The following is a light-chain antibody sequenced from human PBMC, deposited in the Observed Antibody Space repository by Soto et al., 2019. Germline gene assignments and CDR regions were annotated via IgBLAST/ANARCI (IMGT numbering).Light chain of an antibody. CDR3: QHYKMYSPWT. CDR1: QSISSW. CDR2: DVS. J-gene: IGKJ1*01. V-gene: IGKV1-5*01. Sequence: DIQMTQSPSTLSASVGYRFTITCRASQSISSWLAWYQQKPGKAPKLLIYDVSSLQSGVPSRFSGSGSGTEFTLTISSLQPDDFATYYCQHYKMYSPWTFGQGTKVDIK.